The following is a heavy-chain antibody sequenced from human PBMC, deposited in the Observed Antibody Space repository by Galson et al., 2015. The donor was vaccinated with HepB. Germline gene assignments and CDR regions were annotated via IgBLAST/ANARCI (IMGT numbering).Heavy chain of an antibody. V-gene: IGHV5-51*01. CDR3: ARQVPAAIAYYYMDV. J-gene: IGHJ6*03. CDR2: IYPGDSDT. D-gene: IGHD2-2*01. CDR1: GYSFTSYW. Sequence: QSGAEVKKPGESLKISCKGSGYSFTSYWIGWVRQMPGKGLEWMGIIYPGDSDTRYSPSFQGQVTISADKSISTAYLQWSSLKASDTAMYYCARQVPAAIAYYYMDVWGKGTTVTVSS.